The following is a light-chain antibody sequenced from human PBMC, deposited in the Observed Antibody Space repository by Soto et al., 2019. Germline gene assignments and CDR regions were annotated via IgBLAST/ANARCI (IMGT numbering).Light chain of an antibody. CDR1: SSDVGGYNY. Sequence: QSALTQPPSASGSPGQSVTISCTGTSSDVGGYNYVSWYQQHPGKAPKLMIYGVSKRPSGVSDRFSGSKSGNTASLTVSGLQAEDEADYYCSSYAGSNTFVFGAGTKVTVL. CDR2: GVS. CDR3: SSYAGSNTFV. V-gene: IGLV2-8*01. J-gene: IGLJ1*01.